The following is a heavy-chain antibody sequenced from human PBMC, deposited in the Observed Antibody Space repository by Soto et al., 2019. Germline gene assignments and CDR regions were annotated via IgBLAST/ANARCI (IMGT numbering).Heavy chain of an antibody. V-gene: IGHV4-59*01. CDR2: MYYSGST. Sequence: SETLSLTCTVSGGSISSYYWSWIRQPPGKGLEWIGYMYYSGSTNYNPSLKSRVTISVDTSKTHLSLKLSSVTAADTAVYYCARGSDYYNYGMDVWGQGTTVTVSS. CDR3: ARGSDYYNYGMDV. J-gene: IGHJ6*02. CDR1: GGSISSYY.